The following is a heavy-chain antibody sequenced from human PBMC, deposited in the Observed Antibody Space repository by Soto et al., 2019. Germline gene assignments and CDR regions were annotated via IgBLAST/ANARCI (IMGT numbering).Heavy chain of an antibody. CDR2: ISSSGSTI. J-gene: IGHJ4*02. CDR1: GFTFSSYE. Sequence: EVQLVESGGDLVQPGGSLRLSCAASGFTFSSYEMNWVRQAPGKGLEWVSYISSSGSTIYYADSVKGRFTISRVSAKKTLFLQMSSLRAEDTAVYYCARVGTRPPRGLDYWGPGTLVTVSS. D-gene: IGHD1-26*01. V-gene: IGHV3-48*03. CDR3: ARVGTRPPRGLDY.